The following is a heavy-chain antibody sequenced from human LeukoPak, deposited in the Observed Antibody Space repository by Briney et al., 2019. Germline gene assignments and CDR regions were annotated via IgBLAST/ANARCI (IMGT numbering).Heavy chain of an antibody. CDR3: ARARLLWFGEGNYYYYDMDV. Sequence: PSETLSLTCTVSGGSISSYYWSWIRQPPGKGLEWIGYIYYSGSTNYNPSLKSRVTISVDTSKNQFSLKLSSVTAADTAVYYCARARLLWFGEGNYYYYDMDVWGQGTTVTVS. J-gene: IGHJ6*02. CDR1: GGSISSYY. V-gene: IGHV4-59*12. CDR2: IYYSGST. D-gene: IGHD3-10*01.